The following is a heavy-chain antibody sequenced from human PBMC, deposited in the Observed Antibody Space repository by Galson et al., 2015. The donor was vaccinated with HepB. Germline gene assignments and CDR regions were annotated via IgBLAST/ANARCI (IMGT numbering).Heavy chain of an antibody. Sequence: CAISGDSVSSNSAAWNWIRQSPSRGLEWLGRTYYRSKWYNDYAVSVKSRITINPDTSKNQFYLQLSSVTPEDTAVYYCARIFRHQIDYWGQGALVTVSS. CDR3: ARIFRHQIDY. J-gene: IGHJ4*02. D-gene: IGHD2-2*01. CDR2: TYYRSKWYN. V-gene: IGHV6-1*01. CDR1: GDSVSSNSAA.